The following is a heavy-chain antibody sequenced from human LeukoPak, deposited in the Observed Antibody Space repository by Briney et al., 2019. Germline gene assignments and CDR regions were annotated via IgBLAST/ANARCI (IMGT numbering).Heavy chain of an antibody. CDR3: AGNAGWLQFLIGY. CDR2: IYSGGST. CDR1: GFTVSSNY. V-gene: IGHV3-53*01. D-gene: IGHD5-12*01. Sequence: GGSLRLSCAASGFTVSSNYMSWVRQAPGNGLEWVSVIYSGGSTYYADSVKGRFTISRDNAKNSLYLQMNSLRAEDTAVYYCAGNAGWLQFLIGYWGQGTLVTVSS. J-gene: IGHJ4*02.